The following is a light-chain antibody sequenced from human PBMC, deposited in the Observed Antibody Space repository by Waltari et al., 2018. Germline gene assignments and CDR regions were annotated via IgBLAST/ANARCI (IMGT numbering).Light chain of an antibody. CDR2: AFT. J-gene: IGLJ1*01. V-gene: IGLV2-23*02. Sequence: QSALTQPASVSGSPGQSITLPCTGTSRDVRSYNSVSWYPQYPGKAPKLRIYAFTQRPSGVSDRFSGAKSGNTASLTSSGRQAEDEADYYCCSYAGDSLYVFGTGTTVTV. CDR1: SRDVRSYNS. CDR3: CSYAGDSLYV.